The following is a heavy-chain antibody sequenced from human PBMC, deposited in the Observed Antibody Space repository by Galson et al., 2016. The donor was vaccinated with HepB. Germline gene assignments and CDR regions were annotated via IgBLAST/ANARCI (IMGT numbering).Heavy chain of an antibody. CDR1: GFTLSTYA. CDR2: IDVSGDTT. D-gene: IGHD3-3*01. J-gene: IGHJ5*02. Sequence: SLRLSCAASGFTLSTYAMKWVRQAPGKGLEYVSSIDVSGDTTYYADSVKGRFTISRDNSKNTLSLQMNTLRAEDTAIYYCSLCLWSGYQANYFDPWGQGTLVTVSS. V-gene: IGHV3-23*01. CDR3: SLCLWSGYQANYFDP.